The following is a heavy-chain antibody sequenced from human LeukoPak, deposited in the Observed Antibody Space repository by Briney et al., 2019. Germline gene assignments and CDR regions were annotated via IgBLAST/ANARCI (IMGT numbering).Heavy chain of an antibody. CDR2: ISGSGGST. J-gene: IGHJ4*02. D-gene: IGHD2-15*01. CDR3: AKDTHSHTPAFFDY. CDR1: GFTFSSYA. V-gene: IGHV3-23*01. Sequence: GGYLRLSCSASGFTFSSYAMSWVRQAPGKGLEWVSAISGSGGSTYYADSVKGRFTISRDNSKNTLYLQMNSLRAEDTAVYYCAKDTHSHTPAFFDYWGQGTLVTVSS.